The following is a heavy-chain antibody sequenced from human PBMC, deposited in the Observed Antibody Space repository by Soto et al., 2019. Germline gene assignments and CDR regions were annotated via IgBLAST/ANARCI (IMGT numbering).Heavy chain of an antibody. CDR2: IYYSGST. Sequence: PSETLSLTCTVSGGSISSSSYYRCWIRHPPGKGLEWIGSIYYSGSTYYNPSLKSRVTISVDTSKNQFSLKLSSVTAADTAVYYCATILWFGDWYYYYGMDVWGQGTTVTVSS. CDR1: GGSISSSSYY. J-gene: IGHJ6*02. V-gene: IGHV4-39*01. D-gene: IGHD3-10*01. CDR3: ATILWFGDWYYYYGMDV.